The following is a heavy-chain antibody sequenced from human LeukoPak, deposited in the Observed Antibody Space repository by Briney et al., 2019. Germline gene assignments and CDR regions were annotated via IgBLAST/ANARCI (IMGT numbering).Heavy chain of an antibody. CDR2: IYSGGST. D-gene: IGHD3-10*01. CDR1: GFTVSSNY. Sequence: GGSLRLSCAASGFTVSSNYMSWVRQAPGKGLEWVSVIYSGGSTYYADSVKGRFTISKDNSKNTLYLQMNSLRAEDTAVYFCAKDHSPFGSGSYSTRYYGMDVWGQGTTVTVS. J-gene: IGHJ6*02. V-gene: IGHV3-66*01. CDR3: AKDHSPFGSGSYSTRYYGMDV.